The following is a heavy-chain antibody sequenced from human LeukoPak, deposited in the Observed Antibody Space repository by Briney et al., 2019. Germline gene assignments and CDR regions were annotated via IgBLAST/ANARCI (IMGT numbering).Heavy chain of an antibody. Sequence: AGSLRLSCAASGFTVSRHYMSWVRQAPGKGLEWVSIIYSPGGTYYADSVKGRFTISRDNSKNTIYLQMDSLRVDDTAVYYCARAPFSADSSATPPAFDIWGHGTMVTVSS. CDR2: IYSPGGT. J-gene: IGHJ3*02. D-gene: IGHD3-22*01. CDR3: ARAPFSADSSATPPAFDI. V-gene: IGHV3-53*01. CDR1: GFTVSRHY.